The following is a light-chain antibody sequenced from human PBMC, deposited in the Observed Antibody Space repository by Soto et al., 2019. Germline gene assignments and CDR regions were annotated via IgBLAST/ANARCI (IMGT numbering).Light chain of an antibody. CDR1: SSDVGGYNY. Sequence: QSVLTQPPSASGSPGQSVTISCTGTSSDVGGYNYVSWYQQHPGKAPKLMIYEVSKRPSGDPDRFSGSKSGNTASLTVSELQAEDEADYYCSSYAGSNNVFGTGTKV. CDR3: SSYAGSNNV. J-gene: IGLJ1*01. CDR2: EVS. V-gene: IGLV2-8*01.